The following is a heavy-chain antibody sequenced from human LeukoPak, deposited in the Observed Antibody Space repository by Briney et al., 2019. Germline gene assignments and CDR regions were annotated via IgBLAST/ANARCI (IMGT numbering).Heavy chain of an antibody. D-gene: IGHD6-19*01. Sequence: PSETLSLTCTVSGGSIGSYYWNWIRQPPGKGLEWIGYIHYSGSTNHNASLKSRVTISVDTSKNQSSLKLSSVTAADTAVYYCARDGVAGGFDYWGQGTLVTVSS. CDR3: ARDGVAGGFDY. V-gene: IGHV4-59*01. CDR2: IHYSGST. J-gene: IGHJ4*02. CDR1: GGSIGSYY.